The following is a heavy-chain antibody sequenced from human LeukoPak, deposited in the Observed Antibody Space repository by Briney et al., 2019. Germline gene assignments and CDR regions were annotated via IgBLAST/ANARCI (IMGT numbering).Heavy chain of an antibody. V-gene: IGHV4-61*02. CDR1: GGSISSGSYY. J-gene: IGHJ3*02. D-gene: IGHD2-2*01. CDR2: IYTSGST. CDR3: GRGVVVEKQKVFDI. Sequence: PSQTLSLTCTVSGGSISSGSYYWSWIRQPAGKALEWIGRIYTSGSTNYNPSLKSRVTISVDTSKTQFSLRLNSVTAADTAVYYCGRGVVVEKQKVFDIGAKGKMVPFSS.